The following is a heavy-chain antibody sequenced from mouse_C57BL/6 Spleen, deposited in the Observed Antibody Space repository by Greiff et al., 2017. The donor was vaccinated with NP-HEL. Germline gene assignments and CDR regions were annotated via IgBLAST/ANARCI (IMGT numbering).Heavy chain of an antibody. CDR3: ARGGYGSSSWYFDV. J-gene: IGHJ1*03. Sequence: QVQLKESGAELARPGASVKMSCKASGYTFTSYTMHWVKQRPGQGLEWIGYINPSSGYTKYNQKFKDKATLTADKSSSTAYMQLSSLTSEDSAVYYCARGGYGSSSWYFDVWGTGTTVTVSS. V-gene: IGHV1-4*01. D-gene: IGHD1-1*01. CDR2: INPSSGYT. CDR1: GYTFTSYT.